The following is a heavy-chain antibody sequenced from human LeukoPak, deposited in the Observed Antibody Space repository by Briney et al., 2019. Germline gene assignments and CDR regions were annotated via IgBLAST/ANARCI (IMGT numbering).Heavy chain of an antibody. CDR3: AKGPYYYDSSGPTY. CDR1: GFTFSSYG. J-gene: IGHJ4*02. V-gene: IGHV3-30*02. Sequence: GGSLRLSCAASGFTFSSYGMHWVRQAPGKGLEWVAFIRYDGSNKYYADSVKGRFTISRDNSKNTLYLQMNSLRAEDTAVYYCAKGPYYYDSSGPTYWGQGTLVTVSS. D-gene: IGHD3-22*01. CDR2: IRYDGSNK.